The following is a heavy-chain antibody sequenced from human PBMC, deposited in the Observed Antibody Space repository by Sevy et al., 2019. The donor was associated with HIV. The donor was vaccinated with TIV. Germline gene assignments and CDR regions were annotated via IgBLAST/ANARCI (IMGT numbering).Heavy chain of an antibody. V-gene: IGHV3-48*01. CDR2: ISGSDNTK. D-gene: IGHD2-15*01. CDR3: ARGVEALPGYYYGMDV. CDR1: GFTFSSYS. Sequence: GGSLRLSCAASGFTFSSYSINWVRQAPGKGLERVSYISGSDNTKYYADSVKGRFTISRDKAKKSLDLQMNSLRVEDTAVYYGARGVEALPGYYYGMDVWGQGTTVTVSS. J-gene: IGHJ6*02.